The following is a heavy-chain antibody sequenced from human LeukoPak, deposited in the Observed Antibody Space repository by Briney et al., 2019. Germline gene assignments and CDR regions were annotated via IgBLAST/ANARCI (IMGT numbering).Heavy chain of an antibody. Sequence: SETLSLTCTVSGGSITNYFWSWIRQPPGKGLEWIGYIYYSGSTNYNPSLKSRVTISVDTSKNQFSLKLSSVTAADTAVYYCARGAAFDYWGQGTLVTVSS. CDR3: ARGAAFDY. J-gene: IGHJ4*02. D-gene: IGHD6-13*01. V-gene: IGHV4-59*01. CDR2: IYYSGST. CDR1: GGSITNYF.